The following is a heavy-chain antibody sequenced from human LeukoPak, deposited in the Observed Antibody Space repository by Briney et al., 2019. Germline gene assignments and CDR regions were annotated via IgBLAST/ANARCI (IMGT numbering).Heavy chain of an antibody. V-gene: IGHV3-30*02. D-gene: IGHD3-10*01. CDR2: IRYDGSNK. CDR3: AKDRLLWFGELLPPYYFEY. J-gene: IGHJ4*02. Sequence: PGGSLRPSCAASGFTFSSYGMHWVRQAPGKGLEWVAFIRYDGSNKYYADSVKGRFTISRDNSKNTLYLQMNSLRAEDTAVYYCAKDRLLWFGELLPPYYFEYWGQGTLVTVSS. CDR1: GFTFSSYG.